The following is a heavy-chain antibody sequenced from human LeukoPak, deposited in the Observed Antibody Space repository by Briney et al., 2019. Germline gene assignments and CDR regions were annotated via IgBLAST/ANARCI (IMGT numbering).Heavy chain of an antibody. V-gene: IGHV1-18*01. Sequence: GASVKVSCKASGYTFTSYGISWVRQAPGQGLEWMGWISAYNGNTNYALKLQGRVTMTTDTSTSTAYMELRSLRSDDTAVYYCATVEMATIMAFDIWGQGTMVTVSS. D-gene: IGHD5-24*01. CDR1: GYTFTSYG. CDR3: ATVEMATIMAFDI. J-gene: IGHJ3*02. CDR2: ISAYNGNT.